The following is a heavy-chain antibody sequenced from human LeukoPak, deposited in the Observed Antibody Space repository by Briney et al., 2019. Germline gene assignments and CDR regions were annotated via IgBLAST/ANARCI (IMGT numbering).Heavy chain of an antibody. V-gene: IGHV4-4*02. Sequence: SETLSLTCAVSGGSISSSNWWNWVRQPPGKGLEWIGEIYHSGSTNNNPSLKSRVTMSVDTSKNQFSLKLSSVTAADTAVYYCAREGGFWSPYGVWGQGTLVTVSS. CDR3: AREGGFWSPYGV. J-gene: IGHJ4*02. CDR2: IYHSGST. D-gene: IGHD3-3*01. CDR1: GGSISSSNW.